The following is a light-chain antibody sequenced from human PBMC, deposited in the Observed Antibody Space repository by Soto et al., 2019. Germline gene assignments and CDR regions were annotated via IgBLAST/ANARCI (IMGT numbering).Light chain of an antibody. Sequence: EIVLTQSPGTLSLSPGERATLSCKASQSVNSSYLACYRQKPGQAPRLLIHGASSRATGIPDRVSGSGSGTDFTLTISRLEPEDFAVYYCQQYGSSPSITFGQGTRPDIK. V-gene: IGKV3-20*01. CDR2: GAS. CDR1: QSVNSSY. CDR3: QQYGSSPSIT. J-gene: IGKJ5*01.